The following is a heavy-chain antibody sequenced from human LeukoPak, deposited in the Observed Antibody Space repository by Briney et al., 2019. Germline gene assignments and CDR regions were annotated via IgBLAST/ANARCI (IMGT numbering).Heavy chain of an antibody. Sequence: GESLKISCKGSGYSFTSYWIGWVRQMPGKGLEWMGIIYPGDSDTRYSPSFQGQVTISADKSISTAYLQWSSLKASDTAMYYCARSPLGATTVAYAFDIWGQGTMVTVSS. CDR2: IYPGDSDT. J-gene: IGHJ3*02. CDR3: ARSPLGATTVAYAFDI. CDR1: GYSFTSYW. V-gene: IGHV5-51*01. D-gene: IGHD1-26*01.